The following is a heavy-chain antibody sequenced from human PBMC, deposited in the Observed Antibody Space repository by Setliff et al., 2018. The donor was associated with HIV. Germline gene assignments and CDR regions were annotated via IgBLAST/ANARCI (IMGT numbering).Heavy chain of an antibody. CDR3: ARGPSGGGFYYMDV. CDR2: VFYTGSA. Sequence: KTSETLSLTCTVSGDSFSNYYWSWIRQPPGKGLEWIGYVFYTGSATYNPSLKSRVSISVDRSTNRFSLMLHSVTAADTAVYYCARGPSGGGFYYMDVWGKGTTVTVSS. D-gene: IGHD2-15*01. CDR1: GDSFSNYY. J-gene: IGHJ6*03. V-gene: IGHV4-59*01.